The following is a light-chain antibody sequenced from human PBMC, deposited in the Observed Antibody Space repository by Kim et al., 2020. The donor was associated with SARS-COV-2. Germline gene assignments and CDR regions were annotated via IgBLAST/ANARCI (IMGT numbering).Light chain of an antibody. CDR3: VAWDDSLNGSV. J-gene: IGLJ3*02. CDR1: SSNLGSNV. V-gene: IGLV1-44*01. Sequence: GQRGPISCSGSSSNLGSNVVNWYQQHPGTAPKLLIYSNDYRSSGVPDRFSGSKSGTSASLAISGLQSEDEADYYCVAWDDSLNGSVFGGGTQLTVL. CDR2: SND.